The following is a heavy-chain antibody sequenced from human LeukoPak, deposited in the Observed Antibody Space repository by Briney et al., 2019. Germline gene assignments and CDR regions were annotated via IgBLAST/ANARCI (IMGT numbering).Heavy chain of an antibody. CDR2: ISYDGSNK. V-gene: IGHV3-30*19. Sequence: GGSLRLSCAASGFTFSSYGMHWVRQAPGKGLEWVAVISYDGSNKYYADSVKGRFTISRDNSKNTLYLQMNSLRAEDTAVYYCAREDYYYGMDVWGQGTTVTVSS. CDR3: AREDYYYGMDV. J-gene: IGHJ6*02. CDR1: GFTFSSYG.